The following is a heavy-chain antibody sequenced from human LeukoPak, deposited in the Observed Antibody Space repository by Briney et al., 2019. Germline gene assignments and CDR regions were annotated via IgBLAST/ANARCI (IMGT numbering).Heavy chain of an antibody. Sequence: SVKVSCKASGGTFSSYAISWVRQAPGQGLEWMGGIIPILGTANYAQKFQGRVTITADESTSTAYMELSSLRSEDTAVYYCARGNGIVGANDYWGQGTLVTVSS. J-gene: IGHJ4*02. CDR2: IIPILGTA. CDR3: ARGNGIVGANDY. D-gene: IGHD1-26*01. V-gene: IGHV1-69*13. CDR1: GGTFSSYA.